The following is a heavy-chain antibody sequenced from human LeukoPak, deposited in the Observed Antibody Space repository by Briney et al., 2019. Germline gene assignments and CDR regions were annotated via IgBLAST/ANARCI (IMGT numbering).Heavy chain of an antibody. CDR1: GFTFSSYA. V-gene: IGHV3-23*01. CDR2: IGGSDGRT. D-gene: IGHD3-16*01. CDR3: ARHFMTPDYYYYMDV. Sequence: GGSLRLSCAASGFTFSSYAMSWVRQAPGKGLEWVSLIGGSDGRTRYADSVKGRFTISRDNSKNTPYLQMNSLRAEDTAVYYCARHFMTPDYYYYMDVWGKGTTVTVSS. J-gene: IGHJ6*03.